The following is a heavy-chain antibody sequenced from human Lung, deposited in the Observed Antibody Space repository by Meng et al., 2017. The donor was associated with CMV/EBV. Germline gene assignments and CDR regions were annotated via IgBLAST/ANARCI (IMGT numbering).Heavy chain of an antibody. V-gene: IGHV3-48*03. CDR2: ISGSGRNAI. Sequence: GESXKISCEASGFIFSNYDVNWVRQAPGKGLEWVSYISGSGRNAIYYADSVRGRSTISRHSAKNSLYLQLNSLRAEDTAVYYCARVGAGGAFDIWGQGTLVTVSS. J-gene: IGHJ3*02. D-gene: IGHD3-16*01. CDR1: GFIFSNYD. CDR3: ARVGAGGAFDI.